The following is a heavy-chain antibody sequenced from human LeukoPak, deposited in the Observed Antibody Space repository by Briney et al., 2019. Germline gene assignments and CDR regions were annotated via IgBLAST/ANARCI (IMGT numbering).Heavy chain of an antibody. Sequence: PSETLSLTCTVSGGSISSYYWSWIRQPAGKGLEWIGRIYTSGSTNYNPSLKSRVTMSVDTSKNQFSLKLSSVTAADTAVYYCARENSLTYYDILTGYSPYYYYMDVWGKGTTVTISS. D-gene: IGHD3-9*01. CDR1: GGSISSYY. J-gene: IGHJ6*03. CDR3: ARENSLTYYDILTGYSPYYYYMDV. CDR2: IYTSGST. V-gene: IGHV4-4*07.